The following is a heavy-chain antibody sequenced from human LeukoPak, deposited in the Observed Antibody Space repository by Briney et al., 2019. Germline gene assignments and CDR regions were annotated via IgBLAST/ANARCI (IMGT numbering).Heavy chain of an antibody. D-gene: IGHD2-15*01. CDR1: GFTFSSYW. CDR3: ARESQYCSGGSCYSGAFDI. J-gene: IGHJ3*02. CDR2: IKQDGSEK. V-gene: IGHV3-7*01. Sequence: GGSLRLSCAASGFTFSSYWMSWVRQAPGKGLEWVANIKQDGSEKYYVDSVKGRFTISRDNAKSSLYLQMNSLRAEDTAVYYCARESQYCSGGSCYSGAFDIWGQGTMVTVSS.